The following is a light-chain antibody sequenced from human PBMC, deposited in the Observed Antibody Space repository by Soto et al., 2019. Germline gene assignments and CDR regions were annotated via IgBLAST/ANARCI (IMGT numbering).Light chain of an antibody. CDR2: DVS. CDR1: SSDVGGYNY. V-gene: IGLV2-14*01. CDR3: SSYTSSSTNV. J-gene: IGLJ1*01. Sequence: QSVLTQPASVSGSPGHSITISCTGTSSDVGGYNYVSWYQQHPGKAPKLMIYDVSNRPSGVSNRFSGSKPGNTASLTISGLQAEDEADYYCSSYTSSSTNVFGTGTKVTVL.